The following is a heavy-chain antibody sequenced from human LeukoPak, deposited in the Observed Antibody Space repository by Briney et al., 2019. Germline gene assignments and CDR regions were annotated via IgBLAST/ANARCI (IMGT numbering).Heavy chain of an antibody. D-gene: IGHD4-17*01. J-gene: IGHJ4*02. V-gene: IGHV3-74*01. CDR3: AGLRLIDY. CDR1: GFTFSNYW. CDR2: ISGDGSST. Sequence: GGSLRLSCAASGFTFSNYWMHWVRQAPGKGLVWVSRISGDGSSTSYADSVKGRFTISRDNAKNTLYLQMNSLRVEDTAVYYCAGLRLIDYWGRGTLVTVSS.